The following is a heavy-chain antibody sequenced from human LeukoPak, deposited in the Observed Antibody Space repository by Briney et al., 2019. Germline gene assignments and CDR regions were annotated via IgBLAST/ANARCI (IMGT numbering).Heavy chain of an antibody. CDR2: LYPSDSDT. CDR1: GYSFSTYW. D-gene: IGHD3-22*01. J-gene: IGHJ4*02. V-gene: IGHV5-51*01. CDR3: ARAERLVPNYYDSSGYYYALAY. Sequence: GESLKISCKASGYSFSTYWIGWVRQLPGKGLEWMGILYPSDSDTKYSPSFQGQVTISADRSISTAYLQWSSLKASDTAMYYCARAERLVPNYYDSSGYYYALAYWGQGTLVTVSS.